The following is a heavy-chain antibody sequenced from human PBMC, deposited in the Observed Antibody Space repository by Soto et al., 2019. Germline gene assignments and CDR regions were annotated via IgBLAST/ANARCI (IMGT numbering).Heavy chain of an antibody. CDR1: GFTFTSSA. CDR2: IVVGSGNT. CDR3: AAVPLRYFDWPPAVDY. D-gene: IGHD3-9*01. J-gene: IGHJ4*02. V-gene: IGHV1-58*02. Sequence: GASVKVSCKASGFTFTSSAMQWVRQARGQRLEWIGWIVVGSGNTNYAQKFQERVTITRDMSTSTAYMELSSLRSEDTAVYYCAAVPLRYFDWPPAVDYWGQGTLVTVSS.